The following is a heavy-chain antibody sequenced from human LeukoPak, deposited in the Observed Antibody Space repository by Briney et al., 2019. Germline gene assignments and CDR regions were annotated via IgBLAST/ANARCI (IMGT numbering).Heavy chain of an antibody. CDR3: ARGLVVITNADAFDI. Sequence: ASVKVSCKASGYTFTSYYMHWVRQAPGQGLEWMGIINPSGGSTSYAQKFQGRVTMTRDTSTSTVYTELSSLRSEDTAVYYCARGLVVITNADAFDIWGQGTMVTVSS. V-gene: IGHV1-46*01. D-gene: IGHD3-22*01. CDR1: GYTFTSYY. J-gene: IGHJ3*02. CDR2: INPSGGST.